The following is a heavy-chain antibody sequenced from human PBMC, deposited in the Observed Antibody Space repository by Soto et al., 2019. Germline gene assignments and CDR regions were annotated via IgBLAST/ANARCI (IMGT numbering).Heavy chain of an antibody. D-gene: IGHD5-12*01. CDR2: IYYSGST. Sequence: QVQLQESGPGLVKPSETLSLTCTVSGGSISSYYWSWIRQPPGKGLEWIGYIYYSGSTNYNPPLKSRVTISVDTSKNQFSLKLSSVTAADTAVYYCARLRLNIVATIILWYFDLWVRGTLVTVSS. CDR1: GGSISSYY. V-gene: IGHV4-59*08. J-gene: IGHJ2*01. CDR3: ARLRLNIVATIILWYFDL.